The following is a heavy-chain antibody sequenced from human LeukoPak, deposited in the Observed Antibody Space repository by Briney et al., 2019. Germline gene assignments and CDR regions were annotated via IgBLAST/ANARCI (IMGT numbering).Heavy chain of an antibody. Sequence: ASVKVSCKASGYTFTGYYMHWVRQAPGQGLEWMGWINPNSGGTNSAQKFQGRVTMTRDTSISRAYMVLSRLRSDDTAVYYCARGIMATNWIYYYYNYMDVWGKGTTVTVSS. CDR2: INPNSGGT. CDR3: ARGIMATNWIYYYYNYMDV. CDR1: GYTFTGYY. V-gene: IGHV1-2*02. J-gene: IGHJ6*03. D-gene: IGHD5-12*01.